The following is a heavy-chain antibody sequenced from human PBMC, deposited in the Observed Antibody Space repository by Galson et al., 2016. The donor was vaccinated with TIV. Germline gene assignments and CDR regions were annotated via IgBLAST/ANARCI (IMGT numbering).Heavy chain of an antibody. Sequence: SLRLSCAASGFDFGSYALSWVRLAPGKGLEWISGISASGKGPAYADSVKGRFTISRDNSKNTLYLQMASLGGDDTDTYYCAREVAADGELDYWGQGTLVIVS. V-gene: IGHV3-23*01. CDR2: ISASGKGP. D-gene: IGHD6-13*01. J-gene: IGHJ4*02. CDR1: GFDFGSYA. CDR3: AREVAADGELDY.